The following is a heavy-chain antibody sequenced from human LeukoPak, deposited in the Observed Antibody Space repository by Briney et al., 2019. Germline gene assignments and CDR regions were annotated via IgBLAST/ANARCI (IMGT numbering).Heavy chain of an antibody. CDR3: ARSPRDDSSGYYYGGAFDI. D-gene: IGHD3-22*01. J-gene: IGHJ3*02. CDR2: INPSGGST. Sequence: ASVKVSCKASGYTFTSYYMHWVRQAPGQGLEWMGIINPSGGSTSYAQKFQGRVTMTRDTSTSTAYMELSSLRSEDTAVYYCARSPRDDSSGYYYGGAFDIWGQGTMVTVSS. V-gene: IGHV1-46*01. CDR1: GYTFTSYY.